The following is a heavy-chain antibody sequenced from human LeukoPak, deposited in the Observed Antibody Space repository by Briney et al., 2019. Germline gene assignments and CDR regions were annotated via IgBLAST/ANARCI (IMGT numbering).Heavy chain of an antibody. V-gene: IGHV4-38-2*02. J-gene: IGHJ4*02. CDR2: VYHSGTA. Sequence: SETLSLTCTVSGYSISSSYYWGWIRQPPGKGLAWIGSVYHSGTAYYNPSLKSRVTVSVDTSKNQFSLKLSSVTAADTAVYYCARQPGYCSGGSCYPDYFDYWGQGTLVTVSS. CDR1: GYSISSSYY. D-gene: IGHD2-15*01. CDR3: ARQPGYCSGGSCYPDYFDY.